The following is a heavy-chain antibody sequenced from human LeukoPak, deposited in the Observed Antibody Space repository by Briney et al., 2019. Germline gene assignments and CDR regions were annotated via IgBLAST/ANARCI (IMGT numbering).Heavy chain of an antibody. D-gene: IGHD3-22*01. J-gene: IGHJ4*02. CDR1: GFTFSSYA. CDR2: ISYDGSNK. CDR3: GRDPEHYYDSSGYYYGSYFDY. V-gene: IGHV3-30*04. Sequence: GGSLRLSCAASGFTFSSYAMHWVRQAPGKGLEWVAVISYDGSNKYYADSVKGRFTISRDNSKNTLYLQMNSLRAEDTAVYYCGRDPEHYYDSSGYYYGSYFDYWGQGTLVTVSS.